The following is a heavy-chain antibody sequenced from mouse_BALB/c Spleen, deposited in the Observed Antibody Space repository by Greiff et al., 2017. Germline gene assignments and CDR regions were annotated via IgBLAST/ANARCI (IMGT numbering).Heavy chain of an antibody. CDR2: ISYSGST. J-gene: IGHJ4*01. CDR1: GYSITSDYA. D-gene: IGHD6-2*01. V-gene: IGHV3-2*02. Sequence: EVKLQESGPGLVKPSQSLSLTCTVTGYSITSDYAWNWIRQFPGNKLEWMGYISYSGSTSYNPSLKSRISITRDTSKNQFFLQLNSVTTEDTATYYCAKGLDDYAMDYWGQGTSVTVSS. CDR3: AKGLDDYAMDY.